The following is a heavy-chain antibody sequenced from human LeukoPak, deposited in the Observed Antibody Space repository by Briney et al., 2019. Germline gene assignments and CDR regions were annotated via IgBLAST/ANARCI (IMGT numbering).Heavy chain of an antibody. V-gene: IGHV3-21*01. CDR2: ISSSSSYI. Sequence: GGSLRLSCAASGFTFSSYSMNWVRQAPGKGLEWVSSISSSSSYIYFADSVKGRFTISRDNAKNSLYLQMNSLRAEDTAVYYCARDPRGGYNIFYFDYWGQGTLVTVSS. CDR3: ARDPRGGYNIFYFDY. J-gene: IGHJ4*02. D-gene: IGHD5-24*01. CDR1: GFTFSSYS.